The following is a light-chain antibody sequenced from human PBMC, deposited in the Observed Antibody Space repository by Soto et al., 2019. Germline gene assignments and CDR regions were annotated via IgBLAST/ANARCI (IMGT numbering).Light chain of an antibody. CDR1: LTISTW. J-gene: IGKJ1*01. CDR2: DAS. Sequence: GDRVTITCRASLTISTWMAWYQQKPGKAPKLLIYDASNLETGVPSRFSGSGSGTDFTLTISSLQPEDFATYYCQQSYSTPRTFGQGTKVDIK. CDR3: QQSYSTPRT. V-gene: IGKV1-39*01.